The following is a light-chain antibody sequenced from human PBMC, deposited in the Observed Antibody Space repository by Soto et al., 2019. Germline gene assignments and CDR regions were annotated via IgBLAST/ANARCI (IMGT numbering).Light chain of an antibody. Sequence: DIQMTQSPSSVSASVGDRVTFTCRASQHISSWLAWYQQKPGKAPKLLIAAASILQSGVPSRFSGSGYVTDFTLTISSLQPEDFATYFCQQANTFPFTFAPGTRLEIK. V-gene: IGKV1-12*02. J-gene: IGKJ3*01. CDR1: QHISSW. CDR3: QQANTFPFT. CDR2: AAS.